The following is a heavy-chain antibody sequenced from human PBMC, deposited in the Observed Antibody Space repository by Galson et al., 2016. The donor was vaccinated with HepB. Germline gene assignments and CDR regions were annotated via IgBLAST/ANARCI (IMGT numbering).Heavy chain of an antibody. D-gene: IGHD5-24*01. CDR2: ITRSGGTT. V-gene: IGHV3-48*01. Sequence: LRLSCAASRFTFNNYDMHWFRQAPGKGLEWVSYITRSGGTTLYADSVKGRFTISRDNAKNSLYLQMNNLRAEDTAVYYCAKDDDDYNDAFDIWGQGTMVTVAS. CDR1: RFTFNNYD. J-gene: IGHJ3*02. CDR3: AKDDDDYNDAFDI.